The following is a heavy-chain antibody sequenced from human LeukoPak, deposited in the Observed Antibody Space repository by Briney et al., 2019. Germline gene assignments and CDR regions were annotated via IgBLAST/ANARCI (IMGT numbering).Heavy chain of an antibody. V-gene: IGHV6-1*01. J-gene: IGHJ5*02. CDR2: TFYRSKWYN. D-gene: IGHD2-8*01. CDR1: GDSVSSDSAA. Sequence: SQTLSLTCAISGDSVSSDSAAWKWIRQSPSRGLEWLGRTFYRSKWYNDYAVSVKSRISINPDTSKNQFSLQLNSVTPEDTAVHYCARSVNNWFDPWGQGTLVTVSS. CDR3: ARSVNNWFDP.